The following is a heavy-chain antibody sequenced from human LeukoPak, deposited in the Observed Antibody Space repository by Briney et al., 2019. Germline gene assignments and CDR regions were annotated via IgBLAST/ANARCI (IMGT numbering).Heavy chain of an antibody. CDR2: IHPNSGDT. Sequence: ASVKVSCKSSGYTFTGHYIHWVRQAPGQGLEWMGRIHPNSGDTIYAQKFRGRVTMTRDTSIHTAYMELGSLTSDDTAIYYCARDLSGPNPLDYWGQGTLVTVTS. J-gene: IGHJ4*02. V-gene: IGHV1-2*06. CDR1: GYTFTGHY. CDR3: ARDLSGPNPLDY.